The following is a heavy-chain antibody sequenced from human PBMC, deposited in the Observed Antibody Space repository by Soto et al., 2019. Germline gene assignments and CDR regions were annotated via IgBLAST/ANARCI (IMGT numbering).Heavy chain of an antibody. D-gene: IGHD4-17*01. J-gene: IGHJ4*02. CDR3: AGGGGDYVFDY. CDR2: IYYSGST. CDR1: GGSISSYY. V-gene: IGHV4-59*01. Sequence: SETLSLTCTVSGGSISSYYWSWIRQPPGKGLEWIGYIYYSGSTNYNPSLKSRVTISVDTSKNQFSLKLSSVTAADTAVYYCAGGGGDYVFDYWGQGTLVTVSS.